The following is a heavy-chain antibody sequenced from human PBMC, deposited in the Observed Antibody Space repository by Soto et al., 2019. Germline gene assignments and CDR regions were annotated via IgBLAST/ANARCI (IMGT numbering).Heavy chain of an antibody. D-gene: IGHD3-10*01. V-gene: IGHV1-46*01. CDR1: GYTFTSYY. Sequence: GASVKVSCKVSGYTFTSYYMHWVRQAPGQGLEWMGIINPSGGSTSYAQKFQGRVTMTRDTSTSTVYMELSSLRSEDTAVYYCARGGGRRNDYYYGMDVWGQGTTVTVSS. CDR2: INPSGGST. CDR3: ARGGGRRNDYYYGMDV. J-gene: IGHJ6*02.